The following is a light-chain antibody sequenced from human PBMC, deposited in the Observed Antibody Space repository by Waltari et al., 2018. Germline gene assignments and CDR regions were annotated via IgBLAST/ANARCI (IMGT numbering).Light chain of an antibody. CDR3: QQRANWPLT. CDR2: DTS. CDR1: QSVTRY. Sequence: EFVLTQSQGTLSLSPGERAPPACRASQSVTRYLAWYQQKPGLAPRLLIYDTSNRATGIPARFIGSGSGTDFSLTITSLESEDFAVYYCQQRANWPLTFGGGTKVEIK. V-gene: IGKV3-11*01. J-gene: IGKJ4*01.